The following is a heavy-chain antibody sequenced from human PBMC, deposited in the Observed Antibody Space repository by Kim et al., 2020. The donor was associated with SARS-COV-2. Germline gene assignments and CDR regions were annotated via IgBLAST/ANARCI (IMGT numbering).Heavy chain of an antibody. CDR3: AKTPGRYCSSTSCYIDV. V-gene: IGHV3-23*01. D-gene: IGHD2-2*01. J-gene: IGHJ6*02. Sequence: VKGRLTISRDNAKTTLYLKMNSLRAEDTAVYYCAKTPGRYCSSTSCYIDVWGQGTTVTVSS.